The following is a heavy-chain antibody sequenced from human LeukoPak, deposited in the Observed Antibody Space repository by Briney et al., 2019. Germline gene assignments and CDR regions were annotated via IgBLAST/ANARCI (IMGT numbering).Heavy chain of an antibody. J-gene: IGHJ4*02. CDR1: GFTFSSYA. D-gene: IGHD6-6*01. Sequence: PGGSLRLSCAASGFTFSSYAMSWVRQAPGKGLEWVSAISGSGGSTYYADSVKGRFTISRDNAKNSLYLQMNSLRAEDTAVYYCARDPLGEGIAARNLDYWGQGTLVTVSS. CDR2: ISGSGGST. CDR3: ARDPLGEGIAARNLDY. V-gene: IGHV3-23*01.